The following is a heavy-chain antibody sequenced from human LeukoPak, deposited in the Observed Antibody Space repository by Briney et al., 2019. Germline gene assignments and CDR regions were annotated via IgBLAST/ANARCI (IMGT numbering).Heavy chain of an antibody. CDR2: IYYSGST. D-gene: IGHD6-19*01. Sequence: PSETLSLTCTVSGGSISSYYWSWIRQPPGKGLEWIGYIYYSGSTNYNPSLKSRVTISADTSKNQFSLKLSSVTAADTAVYYCASSKIYSSVEYWGQGTLVTVSS. J-gene: IGHJ4*02. V-gene: IGHV4-59*01. CDR3: ASSKIYSSVEY. CDR1: GGSISSYY.